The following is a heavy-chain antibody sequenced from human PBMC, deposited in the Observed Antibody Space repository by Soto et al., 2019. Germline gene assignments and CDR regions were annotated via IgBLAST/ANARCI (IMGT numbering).Heavy chain of an antibody. CDR1: GGSFSGYY. CDR3: ARSFSGYDSSGYYPW. D-gene: IGHD3-22*01. V-gene: IGHV4-34*01. J-gene: IGHJ4*02. Sequence: TSETLSLTCAVYGGSFSGYYWSWIRQPPGKGLEWIGEINHSGGTNYNPSLKSRVTISVDTSKNQFSLKLSSVTAADTAVYYCARSFSGYDSSGYYPWWGQGTQVTVSS. CDR2: INHSGGT.